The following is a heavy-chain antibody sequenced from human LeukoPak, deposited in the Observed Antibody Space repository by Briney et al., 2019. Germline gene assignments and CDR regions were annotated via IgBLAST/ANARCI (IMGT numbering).Heavy chain of an antibody. J-gene: IGHJ4*02. D-gene: IGHD7-27*01. CDR3: ARAEGASGVDY. CDR2: IYYSGST. V-gene: IGHV4-59*01. CDR1: GGSISSYY. Sequence: PSETLSLTCSVSGGSISSYYWSWIRQPAGKGLEWIGYIYYSGSTNYNPSLKSRVTISVDTSKNQFSLKLSSVTAADTAVYYCARAEGASGVDYWGQGTLVTVSS.